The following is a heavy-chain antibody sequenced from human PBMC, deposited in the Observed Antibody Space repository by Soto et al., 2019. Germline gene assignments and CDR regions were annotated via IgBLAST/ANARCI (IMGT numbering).Heavy chain of an antibody. Sequence: PGGSLRLSCAASGFTFTRYSMNWVRQAPGKGLEWVSSISSSSSYIYYADSVKGRFTISRDNAKNSLYLQMNSLRAEDTAVYYCASILEYSSSDIYWGQGTLVTVSS. J-gene: IGHJ4*02. CDR3: ASILEYSSSDIY. CDR2: ISSSSSYI. V-gene: IGHV3-21*01. D-gene: IGHD6-6*01. CDR1: GFTFTRYS.